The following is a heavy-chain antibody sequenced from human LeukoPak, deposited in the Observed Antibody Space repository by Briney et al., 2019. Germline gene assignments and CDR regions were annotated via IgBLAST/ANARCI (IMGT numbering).Heavy chain of an antibody. CDR2: IPYDGSNK. Sequence: PGGSLRLSCAASGFTFNNYGMHWVRQAPGKGLEWVAVIPYDGSNKYYADSVKGRFTISRDNSKNTLYLQMNSLRAEDTAVYYCAKDREVTLYYFDHWGQGTLVTVPS. CDR1: GFTFNNYG. V-gene: IGHV3-30*18. CDR3: AKDREVTLYYFDH. D-gene: IGHD5-18*01. J-gene: IGHJ4*02.